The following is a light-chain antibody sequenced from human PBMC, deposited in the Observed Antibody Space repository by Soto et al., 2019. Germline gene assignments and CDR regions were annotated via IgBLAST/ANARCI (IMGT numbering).Light chain of an antibody. CDR1: SSDVGGYNY. J-gene: IGLJ1*01. Sequence: SALTQPPSASGSPGQSVTISCTGTSSDVGGYNYVSWYQHHPGKAPKLIIYEVYKRPSGVPERFSGSKSGNKAALTVSGLQAEDEADYYCSSYVGTNSYVFVTGTKVTVL. V-gene: IGLV2-8*01. CDR3: SSYVGTNSYV. CDR2: EVY.